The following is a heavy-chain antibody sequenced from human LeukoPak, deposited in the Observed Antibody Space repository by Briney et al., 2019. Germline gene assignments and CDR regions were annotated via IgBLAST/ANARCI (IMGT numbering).Heavy chain of an antibody. D-gene: IGHD3-22*01. CDR3: ARDLTNYYDSSGYLDY. CDR2: ISSSGSTI. CDR1: GFTFSSYS. Sequence: GGSLRLSCAASGFTFSSYSMNWVRQAPGKGLEWVSYISSSGSTIYYADSVKGRFTISRDNAKNSLYLQMNSLRAEDTAVYCCARDLTNYYDSSGYLDYWGQGTLVTVSS. V-gene: IGHV3-48*04. J-gene: IGHJ4*02.